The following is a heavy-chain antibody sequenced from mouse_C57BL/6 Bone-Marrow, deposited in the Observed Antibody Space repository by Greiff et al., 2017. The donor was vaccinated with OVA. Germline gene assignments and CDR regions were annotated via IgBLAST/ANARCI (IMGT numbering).Heavy chain of an antibody. CDR2: IYPRSGNT. Sequence: VQLQQSGAELARPGASVKLSCKASGYTFTSYGISWVKQRTGQGLEWIGEIYPRSGNTYYNEKFKGKATLTADKSSSTAYMKLRSMTSEDSAVDFCARSWVYDGAMADWGQGTSVTVSS. CDR3: ARSWVYDGAMAD. J-gene: IGHJ4*01. V-gene: IGHV1-81*01. D-gene: IGHD2-12*01. CDR1: GYTFTSYG.